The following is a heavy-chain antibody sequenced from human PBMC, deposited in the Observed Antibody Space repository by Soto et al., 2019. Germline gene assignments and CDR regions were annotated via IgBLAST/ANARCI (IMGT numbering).Heavy chain of an antibody. CDR1: GFIVSSAW. J-gene: IGHJ5*02. D-gene: IGHD1-1*01. CDR2: IKSKIDGGTT. Sequence: EVQLVESGGGLVKPGGSLRLSCTVSGFIVSSAWMNWVRQAPGKGLEWVGRIKSKIDGGTTDYAAPVQGRFTISLEDSKNMLYMQMESLRTEDTGVYYRTTDPQRALTDDLARSWGQGTLVTVSS. CDR3: TTDPQRALTDDLARS. V-gene: IGHV3-15*07.